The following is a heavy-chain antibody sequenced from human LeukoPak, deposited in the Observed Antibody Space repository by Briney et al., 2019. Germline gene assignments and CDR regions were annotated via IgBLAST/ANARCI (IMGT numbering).Heavy chain of an antibody. CDR1: GGSFSGYY. J-gene: IGHJ4*02. D-gene: IGHD1-26*01. CDR3: ARFRLGSYSGSDY. CDR2: INHSGST. V-gene: IGHV4-34*01. Sequence: SETLSLTCAVYGGSFSGYYWSWIRQPPGKGLEWIGEINHSGSTNYNPSLKSRVTISVDTSKNQFSLKLSSVTAADTAVYYCARFRLGSYSGSDYWGQGTLVTVSS.